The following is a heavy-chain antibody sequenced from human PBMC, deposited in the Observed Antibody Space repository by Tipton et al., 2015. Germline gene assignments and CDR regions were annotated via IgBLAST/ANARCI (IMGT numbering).Heavy chain of an antibody. Sequence: GSLRLSCAASGFTFSNYAMSWVRQAPGKRLEWVSGISDSGGRTYYADSMKGRITISRDNSKNMLYLQINSLRVEDTAVYYCAKYVASDADWGQGTLVTVSS. J-gene: IGHJ4*02. D-gene: IGHD3-3*02. CDR3: AKYVASDAD. CDR1: GFTFSNYA. V-gene: IGHV3-23*01. CDR2: ISDSGGRT.